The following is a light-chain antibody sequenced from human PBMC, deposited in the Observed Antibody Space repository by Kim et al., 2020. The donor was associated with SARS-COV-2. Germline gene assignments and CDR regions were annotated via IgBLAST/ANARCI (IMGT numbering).Light chain of an antibody. CDR1: QGISSY. Sequence: AFVGDRVTISCRASQGISSYLAWYQQKPGKAPKLLIHGASTLESGVPSRFSGSGSGTEFTLTISSLQPEDFATYSCQQLITYPRTFGQGTKVDIK. CDR3: QQLITYPRT. J-gene: IGKJ1*01. CDR2: GAS. V-gene: IGKV1-9*01.